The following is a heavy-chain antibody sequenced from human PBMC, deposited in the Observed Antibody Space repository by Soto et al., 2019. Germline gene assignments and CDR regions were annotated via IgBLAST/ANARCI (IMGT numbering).Heavy chain of an antibody. D-gene: IGHD6-13*01. V-gene: IGHV4-34*01. CDR2: INNSGST. CDR1: GGSFRGYY. J-gene: IGHJ4*02. CDR3: ARGRRYSSSWYATPEYYFDY. Sequence: QVQLQQWGAGLLKPSETLSLTCAVYGGSFRGYYWSWIRQPPGKGLEWIGEINNSGSTNYNPSLKSRITISVDTSKNQFSLQVSSVTAADTAVYYCARGRRYSSSWYATPEYYFDYWGQGTLVTVSS.